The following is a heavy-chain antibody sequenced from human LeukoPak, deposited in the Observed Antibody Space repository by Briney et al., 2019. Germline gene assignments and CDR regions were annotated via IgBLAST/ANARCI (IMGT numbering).Heavy chain of an antibody. Sequence: SETLSLTCAVSGASITNNNYYWGWIRQPPGKGLEWIGSISYSGSTYYNPSLKSRVTISVDTSKNQFSLRLTSVTAADTAVYYCARQTGSGLFILPGGQGTLVTVSS. CDR2: ISYSGST. J-gene: IGHJ4*02. D-gene: IGHD3/OR15-3a*01. CDR1: GASITNNNYY. V-gene: IGHV4-39*01. CDR3: ARQTGSGLFILP.